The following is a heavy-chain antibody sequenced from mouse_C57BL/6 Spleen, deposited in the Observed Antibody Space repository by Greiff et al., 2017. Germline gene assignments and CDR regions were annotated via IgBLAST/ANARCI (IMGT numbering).Heavy chain of an antibody. V-gene: IGHV5-17*03. CDR1: GFTFSDSG. CDR2: ISSGGSYT. Sequence: EVQRVESGGGLVKPGGSLKLSCAASGFTFSDSGMHWVRQAPEKGLEWVAYISSGGSYTYYPDSVKGRFTISRDNAKNTLYLQMSSLKSEDTAMYYCARQGGALFDYWGQGTTLTVSS. CDR3: ARQGGALFDY. J-gene: IGHJ2*01.